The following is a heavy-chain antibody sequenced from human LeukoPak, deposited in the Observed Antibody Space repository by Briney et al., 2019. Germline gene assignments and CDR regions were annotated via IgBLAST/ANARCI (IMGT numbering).Heavy chain of an antibody. CDR2: LHAAGGT. D-gene: IGHD3-22*01. CDR3: AREGYDSSGYPRLLDY. CDR1: GLTLSSNY. Sequence: GGSLRLSCAASGLTLSSNYITWVRQTPGKGLEWVSVLHAAGGTYYADSVKGRFTIYRHISKNTVYLQMNSLRAEDTAVYYCAREGYDSSGYPRLLDYWGQGTLVTVSS. V-gene: IGHV3-53*04. J-gene: IGHJ4*02.